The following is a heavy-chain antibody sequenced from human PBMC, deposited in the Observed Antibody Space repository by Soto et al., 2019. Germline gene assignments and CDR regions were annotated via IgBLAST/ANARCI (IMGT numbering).Heavy chain of an antibody. Sequence: LRLSCAASGFTFSSYGMHWVRQAPGKGLEWVAVISYDGSNKYYADSVKGRFTISRDNSKNTLYLQMNSLRAEGTAVYYCAKDLSSSSWYVGYYYYGMDVWGQVTTVTVSS. D-gene: IGHD6-13*01. CDR2: ISYDGSNK. CDR3: AKDLSSSSWYVGYYYYGMDV. CDR1: GFTFSSYG. J-gene: IGHJ6*02. V-gene: IGHV3-30*18.